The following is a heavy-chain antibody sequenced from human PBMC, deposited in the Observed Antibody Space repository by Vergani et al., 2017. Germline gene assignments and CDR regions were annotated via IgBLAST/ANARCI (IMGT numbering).Heavy chain of an antibody. CDR2: IDHTGRP. CDR3: ARVNTETNGHLYYYYYMDV. Sequence: QVQLQQWGGGLLKPSETLSLTCVVNGGSFTSYHWTWIRQSPGGGLDWVGDIDHTGRPDYNPSLKSRLTMSVDNSRNQFSLTHNSVTATDTAIYFCARVNTETNGHLYYYYYMDVWGQGTAVTVS. V-gene: IGHV4-34*01. D-gene: IGHD4-11*01. J-gene: IGHJ6*03. CDR1: GGSFTSYH.